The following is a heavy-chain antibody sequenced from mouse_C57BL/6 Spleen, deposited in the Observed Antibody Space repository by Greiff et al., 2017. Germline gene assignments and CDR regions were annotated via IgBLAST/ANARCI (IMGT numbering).Heavy chain of an antibody. J-gene: IGHJ3*01. CDR2: IDPSGSYT. V-gene: IGHV1-69*01. Sequence: VQLQQPGAELVMPGASVKLSCKASGYTFTSYWMPWVKQRPGQGLEWIGEIDPSGSYTNYNQKFKGKSTLTVDKSSRTANMQLSSLTSEDSAVYYCARDYSNWFAYWGQGTLVTVSA. D-gene: IGHD2-5*01. CDR1: GYTFTSYW. CDR3: ARDYSNWFAY.